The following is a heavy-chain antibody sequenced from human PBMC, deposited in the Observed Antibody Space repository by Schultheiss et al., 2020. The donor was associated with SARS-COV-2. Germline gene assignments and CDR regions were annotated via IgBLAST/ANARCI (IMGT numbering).Heavy chain of an antibody. Sequence: SETLSLTCTVSGASISSGSHYWSWIRQPAGKGLEWIGEINHSGSTNYNPSLKSRVTISVDTSKNQFSLKLTSVTAADTAVYYCAREGAHCDIATCYRWLDPWGQGTLVTVSS. D-gene: IGHD2-15*01. CDR3: AREGAHCDIATCYRWLDP. J-gene: IGHJ5*02. V-gene: IGHV4-61*10. CDR1: GASISSGSHY. CDR2: INHSGST.